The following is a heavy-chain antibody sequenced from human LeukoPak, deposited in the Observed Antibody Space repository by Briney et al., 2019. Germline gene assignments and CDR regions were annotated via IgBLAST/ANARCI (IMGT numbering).Heavy chain of an antibody. Sequence: SETLSLTCAVSGGSISSTNWWSWVRQPPGKGLEWIGEIYHSGYSNYNASLGSRVTISVDTSKNQFSLKLTSVTAAHTAVYYCARAYGSGSYLYIDYWGQGTLVTVSS. CDR1: GGSISSTNW. CDR2: IYHSGYS. V-gene: IGHV4-4*02. D-gene: IGHD3-10*01. CDR3: ARAYGSGSYLYIDY. J-gene: IGHJ4*02.